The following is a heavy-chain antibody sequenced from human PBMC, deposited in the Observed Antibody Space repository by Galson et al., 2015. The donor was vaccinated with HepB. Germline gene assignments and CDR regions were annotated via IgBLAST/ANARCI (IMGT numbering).Heavy chain of an antibody. D-gene: IGHD3-22*01. CDR1: GFTVSSNY. Sequence: SLRLSCAASGFTVSSNYMSWVRQAPGKGLEWVSAISGSGGSTYYADSVKGRFTISRDNSKNTLYLQMNSLRAEDTAVYYCAKVALPSYYYDSSGFETMLVSGAFDIWGQGTMVTVSS. V-gene: IGHV3-23*01. J-gene: IGHJ3*02. CDR2: ISGSGGST. CDR3: AKVALPSYYYDSSGFETMLVSGAFDI.